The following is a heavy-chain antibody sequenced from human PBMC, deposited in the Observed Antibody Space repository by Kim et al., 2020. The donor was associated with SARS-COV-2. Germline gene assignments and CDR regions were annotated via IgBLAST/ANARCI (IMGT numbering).Heavy chain of an antibody. CDR1: GYSFTSSG. D-gene: IGHD3-10*01. CDR3: ARSRGYVDY. CDR2: INTYNGQA. J-gene: IGHJ4*02. V-gene: IGHV1-18*01. Sequence: ASVKVSCKASGYSFTSSGITWVRQAPAGGPEWMGWINTYNGQANYAQKFKGRVTMTTDTSTSTAYIELRSLTSDDTAVYYCARSRGYVDYWGQGTRVTV.